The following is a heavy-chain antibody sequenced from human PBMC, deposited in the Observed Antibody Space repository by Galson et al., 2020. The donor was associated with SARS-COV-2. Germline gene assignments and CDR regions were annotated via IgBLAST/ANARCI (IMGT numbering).Heavy chain of an antibody. CDR2: IHHSGST. Sequence: SETLSLTCAVYGDSISSHNWWSWVRQYPGKGLEWIGEIHHSGSTTYNPSLKSRLTISVDKSQNQFSLNMRSVTAADTAVYFCVRVGPTAGAFYAFDIWGQGAMVTVSS. CDR1: GDSISSHNW. CDR3: VRVGPTAGAFYAFDI. V-gene: IGHV4-4*02. J-gene: IGHJ3*02. D-gene: IGHD6-13*01.